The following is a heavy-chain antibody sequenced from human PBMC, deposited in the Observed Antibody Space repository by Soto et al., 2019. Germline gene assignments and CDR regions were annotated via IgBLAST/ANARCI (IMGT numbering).Heavy chain of an antibody. V-gene: IGHV1-69*04. D-gene: IGHD3-10*01. CDR1: GGTFSSYT. J-gene: IGHJ4*02. CDR2: IIPILGIA. Sequence: SVKVSRKASGGTFSSYTISRVLQAPGQGLEWMGRIIPILGIANYAQKFQGRVTITADKSTSTAYMELSSLRSEDTAVYYCEREGEAMVRGVIEAWVQGNLVTGS. CDR3: EREGEAMVRGVIEA.